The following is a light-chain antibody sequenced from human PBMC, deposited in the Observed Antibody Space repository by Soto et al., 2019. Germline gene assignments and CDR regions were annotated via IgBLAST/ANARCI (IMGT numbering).Light chain of an antibody. V-gene: IGLV2-23*02. J-gene: IGLJ3*02. Sequence: QSVLTQPASVSGSPGQSITISCTGTSSGVGSYNLVSWYQQHPGKAPKLMISEVSKRHSGVSNRFSGSKSGNTASLTISGLQAEDEADYYFCSYAGSSTWVFGGGTKLTVL. CDR1: SSGVGSYNL. CDR2: EVS. CDR3: CSYAGSSTWV.